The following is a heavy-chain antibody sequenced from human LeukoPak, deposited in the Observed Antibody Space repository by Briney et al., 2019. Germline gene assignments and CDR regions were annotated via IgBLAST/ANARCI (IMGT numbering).Heavy chain of an antibody. CDR1: GFSFSSYG. J-gene: IGHJ3*02. D-gene: IGHD1-26*01. V-gene: IGHV3-30*18. CDR3: AKDRLSYSSAFDI. CDR2: ISNDGTNK. Sequence: GGSLRLSCAVSGFSFSSYGMHWVRQAPGKGLEWVTVISNDGTNKNYADSVKGRFAVSRENSKNTLYLQMNSLRAGDTAVYYCAKDRLSYSSAFDIWGQGTMVTVSS.